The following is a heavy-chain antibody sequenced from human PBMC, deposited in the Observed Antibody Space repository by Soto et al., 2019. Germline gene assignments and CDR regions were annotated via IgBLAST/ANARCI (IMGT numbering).Heavy chain of an antibody. J-gene: IGHJ3*01. CDR2: INAGNGDT. CDR3: ARKEVRPSYPFDF. Sequence: QVHLVQSGAEVEKPGASVKVSCKASGYTFTRYALHWVRQAPGQRLEYMGWINAGNGDTGHPQKFQGRVTITRDTPATTVYMELNSLTSEDTAVYYCARKEVRPSYPFDFWGQGTVVVVSS. CDR1: GYTFTRYA. V-gene: IGHV1-3*01.